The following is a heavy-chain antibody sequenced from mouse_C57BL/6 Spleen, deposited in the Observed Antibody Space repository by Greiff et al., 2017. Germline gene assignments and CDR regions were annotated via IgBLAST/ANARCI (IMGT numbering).Heavy chain of an antibody. J-gene: IGHJ2*01. V-gene: IGHV1-15*01. CDR1: GYTFTDYE. D-gene: IGHD2-2*01. CDR3: TREVTTRTPFDY. CDR2: IDPETGGT. Sequence: QVQLQQSGAELVRPGASVTLSCKASGYTFTDYEMHWVKQTPVHGLEWIGAIDPETGGTAYNQKFKGKAILTADKSSSTAYMELRSLTSEDSAVYYCTREVTTRTPFDYWGQGTTLTVSS.